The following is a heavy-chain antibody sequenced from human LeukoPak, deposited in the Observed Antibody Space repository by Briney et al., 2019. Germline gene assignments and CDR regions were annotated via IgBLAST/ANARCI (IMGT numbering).Heavy chain of an antibody. CDR2: ISYAGSNK. J-gene: IGHJ3*02. V-gene: IGHV3-30*18. CDR1: GVTFSSDG. D-gene: IGHD3-10*01. Sequence: GGSLRLSCAASGVTFSSDGMHWVRQSPGKGLGWVAVISYAGSNKYYADSVKGRFTISRDNSKNTLYLQMNSLRAEDTAVYYCAKHYGSGSRVSAFDIWGQGTMVTVSS. CDR3: AKHYGSGSRVSAFDI.